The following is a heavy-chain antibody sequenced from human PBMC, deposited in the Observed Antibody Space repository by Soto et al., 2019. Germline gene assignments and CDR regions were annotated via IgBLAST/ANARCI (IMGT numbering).Heavy chain of an antibody. Sequence: EVQLVESGGGLVQPGGSLRLSCAASGLTFSRYWMHWVRQAPGKGLVWVSDINNNGSSTTYADSVRGRFTISRDNAKNTLYLQMNSLRVEDMAVYYCARDDAAGIDYWGQGTLVSVSS. V-gene: IGHV3-74*01. CDR2: INNNGSST. CDR1: GLTFSRYW. D-gene: IGHD6-25*01. J-gene: IGHJ4*02. CDR3: ARDDAAGIDY.